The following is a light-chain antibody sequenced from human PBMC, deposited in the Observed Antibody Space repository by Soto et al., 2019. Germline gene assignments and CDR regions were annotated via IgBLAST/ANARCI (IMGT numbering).Light chain of an antibody. Sequence: DIQMSQSPSTLSASVGERVTMSCRANQSISNLLAWYRQKPWKAPKLLIYDASTLESGVPSRFRGSGSGTEFTLTISRLQHDDFATYYCQQYNTYSWTFGQAPKVDIK. CDR3: QQYNTYSWT. CDR1: QSISNL. V-gene: IGKV1-5*01. J-gene: IGKJ1*01. CDR2: DAS.